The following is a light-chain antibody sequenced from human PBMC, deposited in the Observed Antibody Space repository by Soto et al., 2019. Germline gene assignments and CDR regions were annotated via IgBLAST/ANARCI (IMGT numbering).Light chain of an antibody. J-gene: IGKJ4*01. CDR3: LQDNSNPLT. V-gene: IGKV1-6*01. CDR1: QGVGND. CDR2: HVS. Sequence: AIQMTQSPSSLSASVGDTVTITCRASQGVGNDLGWYQQKPGKAPKLLIYHVSTLHNGVSSRLSGSGSGTYFTLTISSLQPEDFATYYCLQDNSNPLTFGGGTKVAIK.